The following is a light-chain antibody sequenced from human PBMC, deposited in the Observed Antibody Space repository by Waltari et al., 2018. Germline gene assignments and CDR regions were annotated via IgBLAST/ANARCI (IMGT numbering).Light chain of an antibody. CDR1: TSVLSSTNSNNY. CDR2: LAS. V-gene: IGKV4-1*01. CDR3: QQYYTTPCT. J-gene: IGKJ2*02. Sequence: DIVLTQSPDSLALSLGERAPISCRSRTSVLSSTNSNNYLAWYQQRPGQPPKLLFYLASTRVSGVPDRFDGSGSGTDFTLTISSLQAEDLAVYYCQQYYTTPCTFGQGTRLEIK.